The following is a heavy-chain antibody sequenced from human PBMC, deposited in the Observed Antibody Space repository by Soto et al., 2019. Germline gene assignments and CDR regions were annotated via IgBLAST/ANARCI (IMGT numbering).Heavy chain of an antibody. J-gene: IGHJ4*02. Sequence: EVQLLESGGGLVKPGGSLRLSCAASGFSFSSYAMVWVRQAPGKGLEWVSVISARGGSSYFADSVKGRFTISRDNSKNVLSLEMNSLRAEDTAIYFCAKGSIEYSASVDNWGQGTLVLVSS. CDR1: GFSFSSYA. V-gene: IGHV3-23*01. CDR2: ISARGGSS. CDR3: AKGSIEYSASVDN. D-gene: IGHD5-12*01.